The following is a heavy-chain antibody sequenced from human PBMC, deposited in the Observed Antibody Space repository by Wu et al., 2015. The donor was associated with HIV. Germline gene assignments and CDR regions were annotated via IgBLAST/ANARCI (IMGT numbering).Heavy chain of an antibody. CDR2: IIPIYGRV. Sequence: QEQLVQSGAEVKKPGASVKVSCKASGYTFTTYSVHWVRQAPGQGLEWVGDIIPIYGRVNYARKFQGRITISADESTTTSYVELRRLTSDDTAVYYCSREIQLLYQWGQGTLVTVSS. CDR3: SREIQLLYQ. V-gene: IGHV1-69*01. CDR1: GYTFTTYS. J-gene: IGHJ4*02. D-gene: IGHD3-10*01.